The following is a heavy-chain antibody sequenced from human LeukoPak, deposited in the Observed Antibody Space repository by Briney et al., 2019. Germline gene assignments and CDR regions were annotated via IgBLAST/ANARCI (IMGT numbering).Heavy chain of an antibody. CDR3: ARVSYTMIVVAPDY. J-gene: IGHJ4*02. V-gene: IGHV3-30-3*01. CDR2: ISYDGSNK. CDR1: GFTFSSYA. Sequence: GRSLRLSCAASGFTFSSYAMHWVRQAPGKGLEWVAVISYDGSNKYYADSVKGRFTISRDNSKNTLYLQMNSLRAEDTAVYYCARVSYTMIVVAPDYWGQGTLVTVSS. D-gene: IGHD3-22*01.